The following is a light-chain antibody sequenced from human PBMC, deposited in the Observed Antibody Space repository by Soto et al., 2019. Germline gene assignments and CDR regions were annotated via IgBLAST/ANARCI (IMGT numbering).Light chain of an antibody. CDR1: QSISSW. J-gene: IGKJ4*01. CDR2: KAS. V-gene: IGKV1-5*03. Sequence: DIQMTQSPSTLSASVGDRVTITCRASQSISSWLAWYQQKPGKAPKLLIYKASSLESGVPSRFSGSGSGTEFTLTISSLQPDDFATYYGQQYTSYSPVTFGGGTKVEIK. CDR3: QQYTSYSPVT.